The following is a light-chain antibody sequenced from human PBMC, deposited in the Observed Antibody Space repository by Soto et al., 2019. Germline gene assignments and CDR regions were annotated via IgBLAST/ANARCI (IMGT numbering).Light chain of an antibody. CDR1: QGISSA. V-gene: IGKV1-13*02. CDR3: QQYKTFPWT. J-gene: IGKJ1*01. Sequence: AIQLTQSPSSLSASVGDSVTITCRASQGISSALAWYQQTPGRAPKLLIYDASTLASGVPSRFSGSRSGTDFTLTVSSLQPEDFATYYCQQYKTFPWTFGQGTKV. CDR2: DAS.